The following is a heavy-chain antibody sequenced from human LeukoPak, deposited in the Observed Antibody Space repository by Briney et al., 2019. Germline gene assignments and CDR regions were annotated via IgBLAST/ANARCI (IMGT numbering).Heavy chain of an antibody. V-gene: IGHV3-23*01. CDR1: GFSFSNFA. J-gene: IGHJ4*02. Sequence: GGSLRLSCAASGFSFSNFAMTWVRQAPGKGLEWVSTISGSGDDTHYADSVKGRFTISRDDSKNTIYLQMNSLRAEDTAVYYCARGGVNYWNPRYWGQGTLVTVSS. CDR3: ARGGVNYWNPRY. D-gene: IGHD1-1*01. CDR2: ISGSGDDT.